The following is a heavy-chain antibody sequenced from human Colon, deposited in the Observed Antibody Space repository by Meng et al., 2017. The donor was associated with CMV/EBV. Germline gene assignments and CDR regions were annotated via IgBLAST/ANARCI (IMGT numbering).Heavy chain of an antibody. J-gene: IGHJ4*02. CDR3: ATFGGDFDY. V-gene: IGHV1-2*02. D-gene: IGHD3-3*01. CDR2: INPVTGDT. CDR1: GYTFNGYF. Sequence: SGTVSSEPGTPLYVSCKTSGYTFNGYFIPWVRTTPGQGLGWIGWINPVTGDTSYAQKFQVRVTMTRDTSISTAYMELSSLRSDDTAVYYCATFGGDFDYWGQGTLVTVSS.